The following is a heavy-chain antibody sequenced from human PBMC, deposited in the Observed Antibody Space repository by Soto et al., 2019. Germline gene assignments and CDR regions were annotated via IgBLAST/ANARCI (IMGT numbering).Heavy chain of an antibody. Sequence: SGGSLRLSCAASGFTFSSYAMNWVRQAPGKGLDWVSGISASGGTTYYADSVKGRFTISRDNSKNTLYLQMNNLRVEDTAVYYCAKDPRRYDSSGYYLILRGPNFDYWGQGTLVTVSS. CDR2: ISASGGTT. D-gene: IGHD3-22*01. CDR1: GFTFSSYA. J-gene: IGHJ4*02. V-gene: IGHV3-23*01. CDR3: AKDPRRYDSSGYYLILRGPNFDY.